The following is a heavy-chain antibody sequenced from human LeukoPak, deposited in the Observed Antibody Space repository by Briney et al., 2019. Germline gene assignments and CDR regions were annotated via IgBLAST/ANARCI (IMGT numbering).Heavy chain of an antibody. V-gene: IGHV1-69*04. D-gene: IGHD3-22*01. CDR2: IIPILGIA. CDR1: GGTFSSYA. CDR3: ARDGVYYYDSSPHWFDP. Sequence: SVKVSCKASGGTFSSYAISWVRQAPGQGLEWMGRIIPILGIANYAQKFQGRVTITADKSTSTAYMELSSLRSEDTAVYYCARDGVYYYDSSPHWFDPWGQGTLVTVSS. J-gene: IGHJ5*02.